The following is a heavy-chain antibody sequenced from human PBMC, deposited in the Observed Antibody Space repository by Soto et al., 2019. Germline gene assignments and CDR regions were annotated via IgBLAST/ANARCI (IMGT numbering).Heavy chain of an antibody. Sequence: GGSLRLSCAASGFTFSSYGMHCVRQAPGKGLEWVAVIWYDGSNKYYADSVKGRFTISRDNSKNTLYLQMNSLRAEDTAVYYCARDYYSNYAGYYYYYYMDVWGKGTTVTVSS. D-gene: IGHD4-4*01. CDR3: ARDYYSNYAGYYYYYYMDV. J-gene: IGHJ6*03. CDR1: GFTFSSYG. V-gene: IGHV3-33*01. CDR2: IWYDGSNK.